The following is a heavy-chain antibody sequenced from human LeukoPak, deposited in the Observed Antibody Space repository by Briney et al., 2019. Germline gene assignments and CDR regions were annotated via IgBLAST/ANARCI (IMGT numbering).Heavy chain of an antibody. CDR2: IYYTGST. CDR3: ARHSGSGSLSRPFDP. J-gene: IGHJ5*02. V-gene: IGHV4-39*01. Sequence: SETLSLTCSVSGGSVTSGGFYWGWLRQPPGKGPEWIATIYYTGSTYYNPFRQSRVTISIDTSKNQFSLRLTSVTATDTAVYHCARHSGSGSLSRPFDPWGQGTLVTVSS. CDR1: GGSVTSGGFY. D-gene: IGHD3-10*01.